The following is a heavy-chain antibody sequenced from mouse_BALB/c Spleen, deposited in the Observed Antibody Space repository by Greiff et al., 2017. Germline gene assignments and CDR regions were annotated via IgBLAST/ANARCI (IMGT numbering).Heavy chain of an antibody. J-gene: IGHJ4*01. V-gene: IGHV2-2*02. D-gene: IGHD1-1*01. CDR2: IWSGGST. CDR3: ARNYYGSSYYAMDY. Sequence: VQLQQSGSGLVQPSQSLSITCTVSGFSLTSYGVHWVRQSPGKGLEWLGVIWSGGSTDYNAAFISRLSISKDNSKSQVFFKMNSLQANDTAIYYCARNYYGSSYYAMDYWGQGTSVTVSS. CDR1: GFSLTSYG.